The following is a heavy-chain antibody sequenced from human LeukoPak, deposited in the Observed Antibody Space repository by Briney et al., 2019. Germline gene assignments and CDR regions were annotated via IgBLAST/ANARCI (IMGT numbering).Heavy chain of an antibody. Sequence: GGSLRLSCTTSGFTFSSYAMSWVRQAPGKGLQWVSGINAGDRSTYYAESVKGRFTISRDNSKNTLYLQMNSLRVEDTAVYYCAKDFVAVAGGKVDCWGQGALVTVSS. V-gene: IGHV3-23*01. CDR2: INAGDRST. J-gene: IGHJ4*02. D-gene: IGHD6-19*01. CDR3: AKDFVAVAGGKVDC. CDR1: GFTFSSYA.